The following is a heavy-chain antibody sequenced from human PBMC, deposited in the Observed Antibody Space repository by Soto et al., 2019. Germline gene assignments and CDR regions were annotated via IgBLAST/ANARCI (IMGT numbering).Heavy chain of an antibody. D-gene: IGHD3-22*01. CDR3: ANAGSFDSSGFYDDFHY. J-gene: IGHJ4*02. V-gene: IGHV3-23*01. CDR2: ISGSGGST. Sequence: EVQLLASGGGLVQPGGSLRLSCTASGFTFSSYTMSWVRQAPGQGLEWVSAISGSGGSTFYADSVKGRFAISRDNSKNPLFLKMNSLRADDTAVYCCANAGSFDSSGFYDDFHYWGPGALVTGSS. CDR1: GFTFSSYT.